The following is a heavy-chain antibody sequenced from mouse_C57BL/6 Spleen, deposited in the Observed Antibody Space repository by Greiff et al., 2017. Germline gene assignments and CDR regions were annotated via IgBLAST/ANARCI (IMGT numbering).Heavy chain of an antibody. CDR2: IDPSDSYT. CDR1: GYTFTSYW. Sequence: FQLQQPGAELVMPGASVKLSCKASGYTFTSYWMHWVKQRPGPGLEWIGEIDPSDSYTNYNQKFKGKSTLTVDKSSSTAYMQLSSLTSEDSAVYYCARGGPYYFDYWGQGTTLTVSS. V-gene: IGHV1-69*01. CDR3: ARGGPYYFDY. J-gene: IGHJ2*01.